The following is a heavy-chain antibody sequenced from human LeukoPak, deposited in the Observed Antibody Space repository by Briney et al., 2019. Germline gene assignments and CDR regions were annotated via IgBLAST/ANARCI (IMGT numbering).Heavy chain of an antibody. Sequence: PGRSLRLSCAASGFTFSSYGMHWVRQAPGKGLEWVAVIWYDGSNKYYADSVKGRFTISRDSSKNTLYLQMNSLRAEDTAVYYCARENLGYCSSTSCPSGFDPWGQGTLVTVSS. CDR3: ARENLGYCSSTSCPSGFDP. D-gene: IGHD2-2*01. J-gene: IGHJ5*02. V-gene: IGHV3-33*01. CDR2: IWYDGSNK. CDR1: GFTFSSYG.